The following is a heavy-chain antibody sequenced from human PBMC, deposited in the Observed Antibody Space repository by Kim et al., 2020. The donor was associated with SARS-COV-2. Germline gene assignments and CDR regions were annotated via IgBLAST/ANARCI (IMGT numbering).Heavy chain of an antibody. J-gene: IGHJ6*02. CDR3: ALTRGDV. CDR2: GNGNT. Sequence: GNGNTKSSQKFQGRVTITRDTSASTAYMELSSLRSEDTAVYYCALTRGDVWGQGTTVTVSS. V-gene: IGHV1-3*01. D-gene: IGHD3-10*01.